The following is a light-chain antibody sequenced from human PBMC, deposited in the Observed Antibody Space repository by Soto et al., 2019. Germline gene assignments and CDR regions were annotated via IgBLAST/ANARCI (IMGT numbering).Light chain of an antibody. CDR2: DVS. J-gene: IGKJ5*01. V-gene: IGKV3-11*01. Sequence: EVVLRQSPVTLSLSPGERATLSCRASQSVSSYLAWYQQKPGQAPRLLIYDVSNRATGIPARFSGSGSGTDFTLTISSLEPEDFAVYYCQQRNYWQVTFGQGTRLE. CDR1: QSVSSY. CDR3: QQRNYWQVT.